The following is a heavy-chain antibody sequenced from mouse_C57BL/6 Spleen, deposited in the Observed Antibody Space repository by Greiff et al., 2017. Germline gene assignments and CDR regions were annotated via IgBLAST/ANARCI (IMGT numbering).Heavy chain of an antibody. CDR2: ISSGSSTI. CDR1: GFTFSDYG. Sequence: EVQGVESGGGLVKPGGSLKLSCAASGFTFSDYGMHWVRQAPEKGLEWVAYISSGSSTIYYADTVKGRFTISRDNAKNTLFLQMTSLRSEDTAMYYCARGPTYYSNYGFYYIDYWGQGTTLTVSS. CDR3: ARGPTYYSNYGFYYIDY. J-gene: IGHJ2*01. D-gene: IGHD2-5*01. V-gene: IGHV5-17*01.